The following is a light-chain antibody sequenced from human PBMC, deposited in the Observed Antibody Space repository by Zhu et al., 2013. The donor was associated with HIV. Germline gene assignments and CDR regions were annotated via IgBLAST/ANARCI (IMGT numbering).Light chain of an antibody. CDR2: KVS. J-gene: IGKJ2*03. Sequence: DIVLTQTPLSSPVTVGQPASLSCRSSQSLVHTNGDTYLSWFQQRPGQPPRLLLYKVSVRVPEVPDRFSGSGAVTDFTLKISRVEAEDVGLYYCLQTTQFPHSFGQGTKLEI. CDR3: LQTTQFPHS. V-gene: IGKV2-24*01. CDR1: QSLVHTNGDTY.